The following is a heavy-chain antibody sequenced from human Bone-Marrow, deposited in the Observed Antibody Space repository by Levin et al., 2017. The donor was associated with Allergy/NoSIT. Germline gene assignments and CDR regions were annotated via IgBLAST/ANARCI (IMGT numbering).Heavy chain of an antibody. CDR1: GFNFSIYE. CDR3: ARDRRGGVEYTWIQLPYAMDV. Sequence: PGGSLRLSCTASGFNFSIYEMNWVRQAPGKGLEWVSYIRSGGSTRYYADSVKGRFTISRDNAKNSLFLQMNSLRADDTAVYYCARDRRGGVEYTWIQLPYAMDVWGQGTTVTVS. D-gene: IGHD5-18*01. CDR2: IRSGGSTR. J-gene: IGHJ6*02. V-gene: IGHV3-48*03.